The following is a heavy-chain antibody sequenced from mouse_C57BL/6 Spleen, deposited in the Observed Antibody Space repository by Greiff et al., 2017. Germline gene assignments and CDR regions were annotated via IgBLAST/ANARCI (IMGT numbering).Heavy chain of an antibody. J-gene: IGHJ3*01. D-gene: IGHD3-3*01. CDR2: ISSGGDYI. V-gene: IGHV5-9-1*02. CDR3: TREGTEWFAY. Sequence: EVMLVESGEGLVKPGGSLKLSCAASGFTFSSYAMSWVRQTPEKRLAWVAYISSGGDYIDYADTVKGRFTISRDNARNTLYLQMSSLKSEDTAMYYWTREGTEWFAYWGQGTLVTVSA. CDR1: GFTFSSYA.